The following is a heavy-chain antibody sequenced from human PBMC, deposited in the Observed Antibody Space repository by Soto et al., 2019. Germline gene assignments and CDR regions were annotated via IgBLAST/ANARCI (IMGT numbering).Heavy chain of an antibody. J-gene: IGHJ3*02. CDR1: GGSISSGGYY. D-gene: IGHD2-2*01. CDR2: IYYSGST. Sequence: PSETLFLTCTVSGGSISSGGYYWSWIRQHPGKGLEWIGYIYYSGSTYYNPSLKGRVTISVDTSKNQFSLKLSSVTAADTAVYYCARDPDCSSTSCPPDAFDIWGQGTMVTVSS. V-gene: IGHV4-31*03. CDR3: ARDPDCSSTSCPPDAFDI.